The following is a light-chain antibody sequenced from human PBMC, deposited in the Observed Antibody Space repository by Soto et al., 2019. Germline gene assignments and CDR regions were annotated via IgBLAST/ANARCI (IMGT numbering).Light chain of an antibody. CDR1: SSDVGGYNY. CDR2: DVD. J-gene: IGLJ2*01. Sequence: QYALTQPASVSGSPGQSITISCPGTSSDVGGYNYVSWYQQHPGKAPKLMIYDVDVRPSGVSNRFSVSKSGNTASLTISGLQTQDEADYYCPAYTIINPVVFGGGTKLTVL. V-gene: IGLV2-14*03. CDR3: PAYTIINPVV.